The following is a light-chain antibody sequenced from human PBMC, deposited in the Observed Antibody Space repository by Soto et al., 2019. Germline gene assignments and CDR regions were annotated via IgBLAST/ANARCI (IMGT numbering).Light chain of an antibody. CDR2: KAS. CDR1: QSISSW. Sequence: DIQMTQSPSTLSASVGDRVTITCRASQSISSWLAWYQHKPGKAPKLLIYKASSLESRVPSRFSGSGSGTEFTLTISSLQPDDVATYYCQQYDSYSLTFGQGTKLEIE. J-gene: IGKJ2*01. V-gene: IGKV1-5*03. CDR3: QQYDSYSLT.